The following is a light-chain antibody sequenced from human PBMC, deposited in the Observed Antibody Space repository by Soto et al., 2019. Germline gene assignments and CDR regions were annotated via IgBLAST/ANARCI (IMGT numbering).Light chain of an antibody. CDR2: DAS. Sequence: IVLTQSPATLCLSPGQRATLSWMASQSGSRNLAWYQQKPGQAPRLLIYDASNRATGIPARFSGSGSVTDFTLTISSLEPEDFAVYYCQQRSNWATFGPGTKVDIK. CDR1: QSGSRN. CDR3: QQRSNWAT. V-gene: IGKV3-11*01. J-gene: IGKJ3*01.